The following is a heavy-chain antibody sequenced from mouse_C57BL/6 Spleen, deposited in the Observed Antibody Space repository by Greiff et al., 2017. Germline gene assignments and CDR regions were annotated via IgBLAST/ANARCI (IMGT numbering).Heavy chain of an antibody. CDR1: GYAFSSSW. Sequence: QVQLQQSGPELVKPGASVKISCKASGYAFSSSWMNWVKQRPGKGLEWIGRIYPGDGDTNYNGKFKGKATLTADKSSSTAYMQLSSLTSEDSAVYFCAGYDGYYFYYWGQGTSVTGSS. J-gene: IGHJ4*01. CDR3: AGYDGYYFYY. V-gene: IGHV1-82*01. D-gene: IGHD2-3*01. CDR2: IYPGDGDT.